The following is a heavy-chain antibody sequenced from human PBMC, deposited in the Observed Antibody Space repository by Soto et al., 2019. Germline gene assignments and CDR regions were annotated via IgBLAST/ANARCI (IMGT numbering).Heavy chain of an antibody. CDR3: SADHPHTAIGWPV. V-gene: IGHV1-58*02. CDR2: IVVASGRT. Sequence: SVKVSCKASGFDFGSFGIQFLRQTRGRGLEWIGWIVVASGRTNYARQFQGRVAFSRDMSSTTAYMDLYDLKADDTAVYFCSADHPHTAIGWPVWG. J-gene: IGHJ3*01. CDR1: GFDFGSFG.